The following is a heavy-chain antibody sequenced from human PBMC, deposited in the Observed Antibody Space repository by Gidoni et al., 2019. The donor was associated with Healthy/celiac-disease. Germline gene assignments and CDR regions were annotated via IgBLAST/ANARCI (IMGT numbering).Heavy chain of an antibody. V-gene: IGHV1-3*01. CDR1: GYTFTSYA. Sequence: QVQLVQSGAEVKKPGAAVKVSCKASGYTFTSYAMQWVRQARGQRLEWMGWINAGNGNTNYSQKFQGRVTITRDTSASTAYMELSSLRSEDTAVYYCARKELGADYWGQGTLVTVSS. CDR2: INAGNGNT. D-gene: IGHD6-6*01. J-gene: IGHJ4*02. CDR3: ARKELGADY.